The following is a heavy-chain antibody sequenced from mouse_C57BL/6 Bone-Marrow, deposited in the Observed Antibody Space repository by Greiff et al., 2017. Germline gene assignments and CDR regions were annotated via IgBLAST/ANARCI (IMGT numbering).Heavy chain of an antibody. Sequence: VQLQQPGAELVMPGASVKLSCKASGYTFTSYWMHWVKQRPGQGLEWIGEIDPSDSYTNYNQKFKGKSTLTVDKSSSTAYMQLSSLTSEDSAVYYCARGGDFYCGSSFYFDYWGQGTTLTVSS. V-gene: IGHV1-69*01. CDR1: GYTFTSYW. J-gene: IGHJ2*01. CDR2: IDPSDSYT. CDR3: ARGGDFYCGSSFYFDY. D-gene: IGHD1-1*01.